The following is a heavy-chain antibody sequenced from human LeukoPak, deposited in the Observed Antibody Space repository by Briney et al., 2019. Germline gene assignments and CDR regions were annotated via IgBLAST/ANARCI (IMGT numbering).Heavy chain of an antibody. CDR3: ARETDSTLFDY. J-gene: IGHJ4*02. V-gene: IGHV3-23*01. D-gene: IGHD2-2*01. Sequence: GGSLRLSCDASGFSINTYTMYWVRQAPGQGLEWVSGIRNSDGMTYYADSVGGRFTISTDNSKNTLYLQMNSLRVDDTALYYCARETDSTLFDYWGQGTLVTVSS. CDR1: GFSINTYT. CDR2: IRNSDGMT.